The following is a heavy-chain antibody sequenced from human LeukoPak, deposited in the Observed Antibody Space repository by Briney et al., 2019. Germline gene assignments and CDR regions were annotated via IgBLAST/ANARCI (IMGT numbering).Heavy chain of an antibody. CDR1: GFTFSSYG. CDR2: IWYDGSNK. Sequence: PGRSLRLSCAASGFTFSSYGMHWVRHAPGKGLEWVAVIWYDGSNKYYADSVKGRSTISRDNSKNTLYLQMNSLRAEDTAVYYCARDRYGDFDYWGQGTLVTVSS. V-gene: IGHV3-33*01. D-gene: IGHD4-17*01. CDR3: ARDRYGDFDY. J-gene: IGHJ4*02.